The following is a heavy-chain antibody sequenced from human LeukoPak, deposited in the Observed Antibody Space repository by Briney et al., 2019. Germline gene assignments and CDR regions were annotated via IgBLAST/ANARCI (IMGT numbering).Heavy chain of an antibody. CDR1: GYTFTSYC. V-gene: IGHV1-18*01. CDR2: ISAYNGNT. J-gene: IGHJ4*02. D-gene: IGHD4-17*01. CDR3: ASKGPHDYGDYGLTY. Sequence: EASVKVSCKASGYTFTSYCISWVRQAPGQGLEWMGWISAYNGNTNYAQKLQGRVTMTTDTSTSTAYMELRSLRSDDTAVYYCASKGPHDYGDYGLTYWGQGTLVTVSS.